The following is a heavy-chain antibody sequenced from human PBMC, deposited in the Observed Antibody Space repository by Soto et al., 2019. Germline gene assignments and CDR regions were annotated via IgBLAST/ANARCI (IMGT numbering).Heavy chain of an antibody. Sequence: QVQLQESGPGLVKPSQTLSLTCTVSGGSITSGDFYWSWIRQHPGKGLEWIGLMFYSGSTSYNPSLKSRVIISVDTSKNHFSLKLSSVTAADTAVYYCARGFYSHYDYYGMDVWGQGTTVTVSS. CDR3: ARGFYSHYDYYGMDV. J-gene: IGHJ6*02. CDR1: GGSITSGDFY. V-gene: IGHV4-31*03. D-gene: IGHD4-4*01. CDR2: MFYSGST.